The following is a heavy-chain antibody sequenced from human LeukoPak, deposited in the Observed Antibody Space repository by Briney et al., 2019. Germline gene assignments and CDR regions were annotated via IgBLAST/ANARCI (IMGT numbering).Heavy chain of an antibody. CDR3: ARDQEAFDY. J-gene: IGHJ4*02. CDR2: IYPRDGST. CDR1: GYSSTINY. V-gene: IGHV1-46*01. Sequence: ASVNVSCKASGYSSTINYIHWVRQAPGQGLEWMGMIYPRDGSTSYAQKFQGRVTVTRDTSTSTVHMELSGLRPEDTAVYYCARDQEAFDYWGQGTLVTVSS.